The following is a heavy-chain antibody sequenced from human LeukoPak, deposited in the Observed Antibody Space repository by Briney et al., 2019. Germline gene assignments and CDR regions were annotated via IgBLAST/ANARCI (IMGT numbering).Heavy chain of an antibody. CDR1: GFTFSSYA. CDR3: ARVVDHDYGDYYLDY. Sequence: GGSLRLSCAASGFTFSSYAMSWVRQAPGKGLEWVSTISGSGGSTYYADSVKGRFTISRDNSKSTLYLQMNSPRAEDTAVYYCARVVDHDYGDYYLDYWGQGTLVTVSS. CDR2: ISGSGGST. J-gene: IGHJ4*02. V-gene: IGHV3-23*01. D-gene: IGHD4-17*01.